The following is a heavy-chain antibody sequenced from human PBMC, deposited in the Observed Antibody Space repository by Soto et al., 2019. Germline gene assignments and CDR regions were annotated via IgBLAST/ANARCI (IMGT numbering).Heavy chain of an antibody. CDR1: GDTFSTYS. CDR3: ARKHTYFDY. CDR2: ISPLLGLA. V-gene: IGHV1-69*02. J-gene: IGHJ4*02. Sequence: QVQLVQSGAEVKKPGSSVKVSCKASGDTFSTYSISWVRQAPGQGLEWMGRISPLLGLANYAQKFQGRVTITADTSTSTAYMGLSSLRSEDTAVYYCARKHTYFDYWGQGSLVTVSS.